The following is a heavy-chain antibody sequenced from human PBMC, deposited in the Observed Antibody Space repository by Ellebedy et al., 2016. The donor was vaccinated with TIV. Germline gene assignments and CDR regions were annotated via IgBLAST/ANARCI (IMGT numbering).Heavy chain of an antibody. J-gene: IGHJ4*02. D-gene: IGHD1-1*01. CDR1: GGSFSGYY. CDR2: ISHSGDT. Sequence: MPSETLSLTCAVSGGSFSGYYWSWIRQPPGKGLEWIGEISHSGDTNYSPSLKSRVTISADTSKNHFSLKLNSVTAADTAIYYCAGGPTDWSGVYGDWGQGTLVTVSS. V-gene: IGHV4-34*01. CDR3: AGGPTDWSGVYGD.